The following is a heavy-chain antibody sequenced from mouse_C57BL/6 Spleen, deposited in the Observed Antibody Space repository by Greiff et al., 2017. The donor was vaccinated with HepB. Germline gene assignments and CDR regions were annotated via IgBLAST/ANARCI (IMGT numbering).Heavy chain of an antibody. D-gene: IGHD2-5*01. V-gene: IGHV14-4*01. CDR3: TTYYYSNYVGY. CDR2: IDPENGDT. CDR1: GFNIKDDY. Sequence: VQLQQSGAELVRPGASVKLSCTASGFNIKDDYMHWVKQRPEQGLEWIGWIDPENGDTEYASKFQGKATITADTSSNTAYLQLSSLTSEDTAVYYFTTYYYSNYVGYWGQGTTLTVSS. J-gene: IGHJ2*01.